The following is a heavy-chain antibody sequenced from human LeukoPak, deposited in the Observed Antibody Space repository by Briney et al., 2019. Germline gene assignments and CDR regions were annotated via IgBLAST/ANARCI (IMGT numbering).Heavy chain of an antibody. Sequence: ASVTVSCKASGGTFSSYAISWVRQAPGQGLEWMGGIIPIFGTANYAQKFQGRVTITADESTSTAYMELSSLRSEDTAVYYCTIFGVVEQTAYYYYYGMDVWGQGTTVTVSS. CDR1: GGTFSSYA. CDR3: TIFGVVEQTAYYYYYGMDV. CDR2: IIPIFGTA. J-gene: IGHJ6*02. V-gene: IGHV1-69*01. D-gene: IGHD3-3*01.